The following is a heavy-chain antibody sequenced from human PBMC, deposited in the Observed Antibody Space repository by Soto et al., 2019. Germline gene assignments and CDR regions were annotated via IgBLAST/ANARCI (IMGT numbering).Heavy chain of an antibody. CDR3: EKRDSGSYFDY. CDR1: GFTFSSYA. D-gene: IGHD3-10*01. Sequence: EVQLLESGGGLVQPGGSLRLSCAASGFTFSSYAMNWVRQAPGKGLEWVAVISGSGGSTYYADSVKGRFTISRDNSKNTLYLQRQSLGAEYTAVYYWEKRDSGSYFDYGVQGTLVTVSS. J-gene: IGHJ4*02. V-gene: IGHV3-23*01. CDR2: ISGSGGST.